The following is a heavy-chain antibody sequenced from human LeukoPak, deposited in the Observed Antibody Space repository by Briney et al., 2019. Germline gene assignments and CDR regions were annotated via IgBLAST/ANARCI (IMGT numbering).Heavy chain of an antibody. CDR2: IYYSGST. J-gene: IGHJ5*02. CDR3: ASGDRLWWFDP. V-gene: IGHV4-59*08. D-gene: IGHD7-27*01. Sequence: SETLSLTCTVSGGSISSYYWSWIRQPPGQGLEWIGYIYYSGSTYYNPSLKSRVTISVDTSKNQFSLKLSSVTAADTAVYYCASGDRLWWFDPWGQGTLVTVSS. CDR1: GGSISSYY.